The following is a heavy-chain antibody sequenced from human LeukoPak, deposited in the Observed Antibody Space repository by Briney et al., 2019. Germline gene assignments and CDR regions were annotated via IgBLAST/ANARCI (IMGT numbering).Heavy chain of an antibody. CDR3: AKEVRDSGSYRFDY. J-gene: IGHJ4*02. CDR2: ISYDGSNK. V-gene: IGHV3-30*18. D-gene: IGHD1-26*01. CDR1: GFTFSNYG. Sequence: GGSLRLSCAASGFTFSNYGIHWVRQAPGKGLEWAAVISYDGSNKYYADSVKGRFTISRDNSKNTLYLQMNSLRAEDTAVYYCAKEVRDSGSYRFDYWGQGTLVTVSS.